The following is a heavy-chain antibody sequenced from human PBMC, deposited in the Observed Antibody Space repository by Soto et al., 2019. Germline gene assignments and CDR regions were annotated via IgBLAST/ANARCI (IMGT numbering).Heavy chain of an antibody. CDR3: ARDRGSGSYYARFDY. J-gene: IGHJ4*02. Sequence: QVQLVQSGAEVKKPGASVKVSCKASGYTFTSYGISWVRQAPGQGLERMGWISPYNHYTNYAQKLQGRVTMTTDTSTSTAYMELRSLRSDDTAVYYCARDRGSGSYYARFDYWGQGTLVTVSS. D-gene: IGHD1-26*01. CDR1: GYTFTSYG. V-gene: IGHV1-18*01. CDR2: ISPYNHYT.